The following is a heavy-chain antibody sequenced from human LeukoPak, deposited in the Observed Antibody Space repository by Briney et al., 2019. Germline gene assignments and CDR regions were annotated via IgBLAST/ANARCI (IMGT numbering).Heavy chain of an antibody. CDR1: GFTFDHYA. CDR3: ARVGIRSMVRGASDY. D-gene: IGHD3-10*01. CDR2: ISGSGAST. J-gene: IGHJ4*02. V-gene: IGHV3-23*01. Sequence: PGGSLRLSCAASGFTFDHYAMSWVRQAPGKGLEWVSTISGSGASTYYADSLRGRFTIMRDNSQNTLYLHIKNLRAEDSALYYCARVGIRSMVRGASDYWGQGTLVTVSS.